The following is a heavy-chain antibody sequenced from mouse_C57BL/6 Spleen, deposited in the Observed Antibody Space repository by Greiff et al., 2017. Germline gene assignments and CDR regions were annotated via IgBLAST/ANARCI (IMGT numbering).Heavy chain of an antibody. CDR3: ARTYYGNYEGAMDY. CDR2: INPNYGTT. D-gene: IGHD2-10*01. CDR1: GYSFTDYN. V-gene: IGHV1-39*01. J-gene: IGHJ4*01. Sequence: VQLQQSGPELVKPGASVKISCKASGYSFTDYNMNWVKQSNGKSLEWIGVINPNYGTTSYNQKFKGKATLTVDQSSSTAYMQLNSLTSEDSAVYYWARTYYGNYEGAMDYWGQGTSVTVSS.